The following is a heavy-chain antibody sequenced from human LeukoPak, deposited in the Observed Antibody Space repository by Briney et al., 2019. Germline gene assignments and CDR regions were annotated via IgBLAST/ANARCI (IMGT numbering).Heavy chain of an antibody. V-gene: IGHV3-7*01. CDR1: GFTFSSYG. J-gene: IGHJ4*02. CDR3: ARDQTPFV. Sequence: GGTLRLSCAASGFTFSSYGMSWVRQAPGKGLEWVANIKPDGSERYYVDSVKGRFTISRDNAKNSLYLQMNSLRAEDTALYYCARDQTPFVWGQGTLVTVSS. CDR2: IKPDGSER.